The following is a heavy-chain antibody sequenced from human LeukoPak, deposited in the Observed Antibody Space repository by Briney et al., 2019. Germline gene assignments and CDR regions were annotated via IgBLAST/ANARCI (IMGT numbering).Heavy chain of an antibody. CDR2: MNPNSGNT. CDR1: GGTFSSYA. J-gene: IGHJ4*02. CDR3: ARATYSNIDY. D-gene: IGHD4-11*01. Sequence: ASVEVSCKASGGTFSSYAINWVRQATGQGLEWMGWMNPNSGNTGYAQKFQGRVTMTRNTSISTAYMELSSLRSEDTAVYYCARATYSNIDYWGQGTLVTVSS. V-gene: IGHV1-8*02.